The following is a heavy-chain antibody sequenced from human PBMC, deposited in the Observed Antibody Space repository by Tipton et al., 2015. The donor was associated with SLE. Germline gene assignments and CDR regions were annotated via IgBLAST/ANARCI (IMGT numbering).Heavy chain of an antibody. V-gene: IGHV4-34*01. Sequence: TLSLTCAVYGGSFSGYHWTWIRQPPGQGLEWFGEIADTGSPNYNPSLKSRVTISVDTSKNQISLKLRSVTAADTAVYYCAGTPWLVRFEYWGQGTLVNVSP. D-gene: IGHD3-10*01. CDR1: GGSFSGYH. J-gene: IGHJ4*02. CDR2: IADTGSP. CDR3: AGTPWLVRFEY.